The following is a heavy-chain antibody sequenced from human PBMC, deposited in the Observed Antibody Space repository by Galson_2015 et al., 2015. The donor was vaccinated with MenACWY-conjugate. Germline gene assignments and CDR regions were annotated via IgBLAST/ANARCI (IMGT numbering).Heavy chain of an antibody. J-gene: IGHJ3*02. V-gene: IGHV3-66*01. D-gene: IGHD5-24*01. CDR3: ASRGVTVEMEI. CDR2: IYSGGST. Sequence: SLRLSCAASGFTVSSNYMSWVRQAPGKGLEWVSVIYSGGSTYYADSAKGRFTISRDNSKNTLYLQMNSLRAEDTAVYYCASRGVTVEMEIWGQGTMVTVSS. CDR1: GFTVSSNY.